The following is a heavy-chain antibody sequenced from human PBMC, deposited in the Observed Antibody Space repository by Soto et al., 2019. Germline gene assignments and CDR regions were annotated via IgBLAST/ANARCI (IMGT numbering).Heavy chain of an antibody. CDR3: ARDIWGSYDSSVYDAFDI. V-gene: IGHV3-30-3*01. CDR2: ISYDGSNK. J-gene: IGHJ3*02. CDR1: GFTFSSYA. D-gene: IGHD3-22*01. Sequence: GGSLRLSCAASGFTFSSYAMHWVRQAPGKGLEWVAVISYDGSNKYYADSVKGRFTISKDNSKNTLYLQMNSLRAEDTAVYYCARDIWGSYDSSVYDAFDIWGQGTMVTVSS.